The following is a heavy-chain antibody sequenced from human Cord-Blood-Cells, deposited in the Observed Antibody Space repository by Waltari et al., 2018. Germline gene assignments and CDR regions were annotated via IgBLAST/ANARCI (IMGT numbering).Heavy chain of an antibody. CDR2: IWYDGSNK. D-gene: IGHD3-3*01. CDR1: GFTFSSYS. V-gene: IGHV3-33*01. J-gene: IGHJ4*02. Sequence: QVQLVESGGGVVQPGRSLRLSCAASGFTFSSYSMHWVRPAPGKGLEWVAVIWYDGSNKYYADSVKGRFTISRDNSKNTLYLQMNSLRAEDTAVYYCARPYDFWSGYFDYWGQGTLVTVSS. CDR3: ARPYDFWSGYFDY.